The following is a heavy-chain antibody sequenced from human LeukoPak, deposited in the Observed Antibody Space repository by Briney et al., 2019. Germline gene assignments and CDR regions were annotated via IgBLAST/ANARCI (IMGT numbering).Heavy chain of an antibody. CDR2: ISSSSSYI. Sequence: GGSLRLSCAASGFTFSSYSMNWVRQAPGKGLEWVSSISSSSSYIYYADSVKGRFTISRDNAKNSLYLQMNSLRAEDTAVYYCARGDVLGYCSGGSCPRGAFDIWGQGTMVTVSS. CDR1: GFTFSSYS. D-gene: IGHD2-15*01. J-gene: IGHJ3*02. CDR3: ARGDVLGYCSGGSCPRGAFDI. V-gene: IGHV3-21*01.